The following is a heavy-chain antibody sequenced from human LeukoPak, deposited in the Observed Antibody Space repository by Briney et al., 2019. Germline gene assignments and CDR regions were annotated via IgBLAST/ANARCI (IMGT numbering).Heavy chain of an antibody. CDR2: IYYSGST. Sequence: SETLSLTCTVSGGSISSSSYYWGWIRQPPGKGLEWIGSIYYSGSTYYNPSLKSRVTISVDTSKNQFSLKLSSVTAADTAVYYCARHSRIAARIWFDPWGQGTLVTVSS. J-gene: IGHJ5*02. D-gene: IGHD6-6*01. CDR3: ARHSRIAARIWFDP. V-gene: IGHV4-39*01. CDR1: GGSISSSSYY.